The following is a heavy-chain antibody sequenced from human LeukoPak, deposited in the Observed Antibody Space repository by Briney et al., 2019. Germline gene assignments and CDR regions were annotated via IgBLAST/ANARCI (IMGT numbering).Heavy chain of an antibody. Sequence: PGGSLRLSCAVSGFTFSSHSMNWLRQAPGKGLEWVSYICSSSSTIYYANSVNARFTNSRDNAKNSLYLQMNSLRAEDTAVYYCAQLNFRPFDYWGQGTLVTVSS. J-gene: IGHJ4*02. CDR1: GFTFSSHS. D-gene: IGHD1-1*01. V-gene: IGHV3-48*04. CDR3: AQLNFRPFDY. CDR2: ICSSSSTI.